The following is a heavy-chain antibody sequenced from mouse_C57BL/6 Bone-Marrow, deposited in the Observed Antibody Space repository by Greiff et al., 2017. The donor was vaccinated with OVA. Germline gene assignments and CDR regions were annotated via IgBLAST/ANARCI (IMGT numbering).Heavy chain of an antibody. CDR3: ARCGTTVVDHCYFDV. CDR2: IDPEDGEN. D-gene: IGHD1-1*01. Sequence: EVQLQQSGAELVKPGASVKLSCTASGFNIKYYYMHWVKQRTEQGLEWIGRIDPEDGENKYAPKFQGKATITADTSSNTAYLQLSSLTSKVTAVYYSARCGTTVVDHCYFDVWGTGTTVTVSS. CDR1: GFNIKYYY. J-gene: IGHJ1*03. V-gene: IGHV14-2*01.